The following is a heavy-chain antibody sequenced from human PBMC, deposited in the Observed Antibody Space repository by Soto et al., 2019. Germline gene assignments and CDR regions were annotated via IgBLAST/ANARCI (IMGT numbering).Heavy chain of an antibody. V-gene: IGHV4-59*01. CDR1: GGSISSYY. CDR3: ARGLLIQLGYCSGGSCWAGWFDP. Sequence: SETLSLTCTVSGGSISSYYWSWIRQPPGKGLEWIGYIYYSGSTNYNPSLKSRVTISVDTSKNQFSLKLSSVTAADTAVYYCARGLLIQLGYCSGGSCWAGWFDPWGQGTLVTVSS. J-gene: IGHJ5*02. D-gene: IGHD2-15*01. CDR2: IYYSGST.